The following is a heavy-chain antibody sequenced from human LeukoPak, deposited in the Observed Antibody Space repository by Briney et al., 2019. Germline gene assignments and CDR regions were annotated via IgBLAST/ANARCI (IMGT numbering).Heavy chain of an antibody. V-gene: IGHV3-48*03. Sequence: GGSLRLSCAASGFTFSTYEMNWVRQAPGKGLEWVSFISSVGNTIYYADSVKGRFTISRDNSKNTLYLQMNNLRVEDTAVYYCARDRSWFDPWGQGTPVTVSS. CDR2: ISSVGNTI. CDR1: GFTFSTYE. J-gene: IGHJ5*02. CDR3: ARDRSWFDP. D-gene: IGHD6-19*01.